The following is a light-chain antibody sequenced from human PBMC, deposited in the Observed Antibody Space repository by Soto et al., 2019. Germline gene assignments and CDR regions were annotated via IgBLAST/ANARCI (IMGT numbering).Light chain of an antibody. V-gene: IGKV3-15*01. J-gene: IGKJ1*01. CDR3: QQYNNWPRT. CDR2: RAS. Sequence: EIVMTQSPATLSVSPGERATLSCTASQSVTTNLAWYQQKPGQAPRLLIYRASTRATGVPARFSGSGSGTEFTLTISSLQSEDFAVYYCQQYNNWPRTFGQGTKVEIK. CDR1: QSVTTN.